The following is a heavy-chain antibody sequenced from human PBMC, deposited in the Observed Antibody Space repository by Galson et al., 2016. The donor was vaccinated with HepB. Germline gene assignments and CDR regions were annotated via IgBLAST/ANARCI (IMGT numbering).Heavy chain of an antibody. V-gene: IGHV5-51*01. Sequence: QSGAEVKKTGESLKISCKASGYTFTNYWIGWVRQLPGKGLEWMGIIYPGDSDTRYSPSFQGQVTMSADTSITTAYLQWSSLKASDTAMYYCARRERGCSGGSCIPYYFDSGSQGTLVTVSS. CDR1: GYTFTNYW. J-gene: IGHJ4*02. D-gene: IGHD2-15*01. CDR2: IYPGDSDT. CDR3: ARRERGCSGGSCIPYYFDS.